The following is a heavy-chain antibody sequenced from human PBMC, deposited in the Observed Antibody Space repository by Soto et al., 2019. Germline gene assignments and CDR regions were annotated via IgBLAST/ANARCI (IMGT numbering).Heavy chain of an antibody. Sequence: QVQLRESGPGLVKPSQTLSLTCTVSGGSINRGGYYWNWIRQHPGKGLEWIGYMYYSGSTYYNPFLRSRVIISADTSENHFSLKLSSVTAADTAVYFWARGYRQSGYSSSWVFDYWGQGTLVNVSS. J-gene: IGHJ4*02. CDR3: ARGYRQSGYSSSWVFDY. CDR1: GGSINRGGYY. CDR2: MYYSGST. V-gene: IGHV4-31*03. D-gene: IGHD6-13*01.